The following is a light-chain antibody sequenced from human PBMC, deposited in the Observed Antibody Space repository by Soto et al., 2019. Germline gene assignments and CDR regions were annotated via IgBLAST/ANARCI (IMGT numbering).Light chain of an antibody. CDR2: GNN. J-gene: IGLJ3*02. CDR1: SSNIGAGDD. V-gene: IGLV1-40*01. Sequence: QSVLTQPPTVSGAPGQRVTISCTWSSSNIGAGDDVHWYQQLPETAPKLLIYGNNNRPSGVPDRFSGSKSGTSASLAITGLQAEDEADYYCQSYDSSLSGWVFGGGTKLTVL. CDR3: QSYDSSLSGWV.